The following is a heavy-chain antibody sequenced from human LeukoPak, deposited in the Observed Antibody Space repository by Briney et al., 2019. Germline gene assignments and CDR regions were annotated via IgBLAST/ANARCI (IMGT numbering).Heavy chain of an antibody. CDR3: ARGAFGEFRY. Sequence: SETLSLTCTVSGGSVSSGSYYWSWIRQPPGKGLEWIGYIYYSGSTNYNPSPKSRVTISVDTSKNQFSLKLSSVTAADTAVYYCARGAFGEFRYWGQGTLVTVSS. CDR1: GGSVSSGSYY. V-gene: IGHV4-61*01. CDR2: IYYSGST. J-gene: IGHJ4*02. D-gene: IGHD3-10*01.